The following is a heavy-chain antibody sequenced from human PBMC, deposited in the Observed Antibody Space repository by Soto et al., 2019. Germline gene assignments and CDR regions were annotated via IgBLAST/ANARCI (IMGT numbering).Heavy chain of an antibody. V-gene: IGHV3-30-3*01. CDR2: ISYDGSNK. Sequence: SLRLSCAASGFTFSRYTIHWVRQAPGKGLEWVAVISYDGSNKYYADSVKGRFTISRDNSKNTLYLQMNSLRVEDTAVYYCARNSDSSGDYRDYWGQGTLVTVSS. CDR1: GFTFSRYT. D-gene: IGHD3-22*01. J-gene: IGHJ4*02. CDR3: ARNSDSSGDYRDY.